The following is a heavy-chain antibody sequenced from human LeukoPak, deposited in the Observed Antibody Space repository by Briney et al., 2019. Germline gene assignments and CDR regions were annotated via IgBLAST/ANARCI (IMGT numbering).Heavy chain of an antibody. CDR1: GYTFTSYG. CDR2: INTNTGNP. J-gene: IGHJ3*02. V-gene: IGHV7-4-1*02. CDR3: SRARSGWPHDAFDI. Sequence: ASVNVSCKASGYTFTSYGMNWVRQAPGQGLEWMGWINTNTGNPTYAQGFTGRFVFSLDTSVSTAYLQISSLKAEDTAVYYCSRARSGWPHDAFDIWGQGTMVTVSS. D-gene: IGHD6-19*01.